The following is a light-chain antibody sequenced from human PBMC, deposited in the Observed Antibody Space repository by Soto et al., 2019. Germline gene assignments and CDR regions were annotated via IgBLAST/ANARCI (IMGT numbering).Light chain of an antibody. CDR2: AAS. CDR1: RDLSGW. V-gene: IGKV1D-12*01. CDR3: ERPSSSPGR. J-gene: IGKJ5*01. Sequence: DIQMTQSPSSVSASVGDRVTITCRASRDLSGWLAWYQQKPGKAPKLLISAASSLQSGVPSRFSGSGSGTDFTITICSLQLEDCAPSYYERPSSSPGRVGEGTRLEIK.